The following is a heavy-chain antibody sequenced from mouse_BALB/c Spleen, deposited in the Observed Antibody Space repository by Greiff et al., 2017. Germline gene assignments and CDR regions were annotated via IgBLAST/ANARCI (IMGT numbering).Heavy chain of an antibody. J-gene: IGHJ3*01. V-gene: IGHV3-8*02. Sequence: EVKLQQSGPSLVKPSQTLSLTCSVTGDSITSGYWNWIRKFPGNKLEYMGYISYSGSTYYNPSLKSRISITRDTSKNQYYLQLNSVTTEDTATYYCASPLDSSAYVFAYWGQGTLVTVSA. CDR2: ISYSGST. CDR3: ASPLDSSAYVFAY. D-gene: IGHD3-2*01. CDR1: GDSITSGY.